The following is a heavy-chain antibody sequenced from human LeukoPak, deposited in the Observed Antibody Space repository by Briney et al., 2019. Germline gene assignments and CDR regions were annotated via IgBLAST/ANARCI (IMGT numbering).Heavy chain of an antibody. CDR1: GFTLSSYS. V-gene: IGHV3-48*01. D-gene: IGHD3-10*01. CDR2: ISSSSGNI. Sequence: GGSLRLSRAASGFTLSSYSMNWVRQAPGKGLEWVSYISSSSGNIYYADSVKGRFTISTDNAKNSLYLQMNSLRAEDTAVYYCARLAGIWFGEPDHDAFDIWGQGTMVTVSS. J-gene: IGHJ3*02. CDR3: ARLAGIWFGEPDHDAFDI.